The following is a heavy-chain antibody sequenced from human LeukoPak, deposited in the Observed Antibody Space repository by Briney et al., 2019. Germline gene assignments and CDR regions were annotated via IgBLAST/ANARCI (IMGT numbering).Heavy chain of an antibody. D-gene: IGHD6-19*01. V-gene: IGHV4-39*01. CDR2: IYYSGST. CDR1: GGSISSSRDS. J-gene: IGHJ2*01. CDR3: VRQYSSGWYGSICWYFDL. Sequence: SETLSLTCTVSGGSISSSRDSWGWIRQPPGKGMEWIVSIYYSGSTYYNPSLKSRVTISVDTSKNQFSLKLSSVTAADTAVYYCVRQYSSGWYGSICWYFDLWGRGTLVTVSS.